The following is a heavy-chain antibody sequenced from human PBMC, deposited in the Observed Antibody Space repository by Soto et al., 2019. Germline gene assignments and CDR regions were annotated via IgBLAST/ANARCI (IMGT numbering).Heavy chain of an antibody. Sequence: ASLKGSCKASGYTFTVYYMHFVRQAPGQWLEWMGWINPNSGGTNYAQKFQGRVTMTRDTLHLQMNSLRAEDTAVYFCAKQLGDSSSGSFRWLDSWGQGTLVTVSS. CDR2: INPNSGGT. CDR3: AKQLGDSSSGSFRWLDS. J-gene: IGHJ5*01. D-gene: IGHD3-22*01. V-gene: IGHV1-2*02. CDR1: GYTFTVYY.